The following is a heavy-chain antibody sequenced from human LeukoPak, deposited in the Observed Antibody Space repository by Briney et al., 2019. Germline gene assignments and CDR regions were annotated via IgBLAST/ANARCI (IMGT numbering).Heavy chain of an antibody. D-gene: IGHD4-23*01. CDR1: GFTFSSYW. V-gene: IGHV3-74*01. CDR3: ARGRPHGNDY. Sequence: GGSLRLSCAASGFTFSSYWMNWVRHAPGKGLVWVSRIASDGNNRDYADSVKSRFTISRDNAKNTLYLQMNSLRVEDTAVYYCARGRPHGNDYWGQGTLVTVSS. CDR2: IASDGNNR. J-gene: IGHJ4*02.